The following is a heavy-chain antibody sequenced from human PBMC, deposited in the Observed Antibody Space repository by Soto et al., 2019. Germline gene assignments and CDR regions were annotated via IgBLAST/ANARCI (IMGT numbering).Heavy chain of an antibody. CDR1: GFSISSAW. J-gene: IGHJ6*02. D-gene: IGHD2-15*01. CDR2: IKTTIEGETT. V-gene: IGHV3-15*07. Sequence: QLVESGGGLVRPGGSLRLSCSASGFSISSAWMNWVRQAPGKGLEWVGRIKTTIEGETTHYAARGNGRFTVSRDDSKNMLYLQMNSLKADDTALYYCTTGSVEGVWGQGTTVTVSS. CDR3: TTGSVEGV.